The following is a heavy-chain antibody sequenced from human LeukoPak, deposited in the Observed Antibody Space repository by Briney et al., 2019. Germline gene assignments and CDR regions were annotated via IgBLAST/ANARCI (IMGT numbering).Heavy chain of an antibody. CDR3: ARGGIAAAGTKPYYFDY. CDR1: GGSFSGYY. Sequence: SETLSLTCAVSGGSFSGYYWSWIRQPPGKGLGWIGEINHSGSTNYNPSLKSQVTISVDTSKNQFSLKLSSVTAADTAVYYCARGGIAAAGTKPYYFDYWGQGTLVTVSS. V-gene: IGHV4-34*01. CDR2: INHSGST. D-gene: IGHD6-13*01. J-gene: IGHJ4*02.